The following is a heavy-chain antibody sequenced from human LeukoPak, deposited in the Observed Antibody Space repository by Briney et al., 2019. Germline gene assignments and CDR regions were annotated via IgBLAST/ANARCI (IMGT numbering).Heavy chain of an antibody. CDR1: GFTFSSYE. CDR2: TSGSGSTK. V-gene: IGHV3-48*03. CDR3: ARFAGSYYYFDY. Sequence: GGSLRLSCAASGFTFSSYEMNWVRQAPGKGLEWVSYTSGSGSTKHYADSVKGRFTISRDNAKNSLYLQMNSLRAEDTAVYYCARFAGSYYYFDYWGRGTLVTVSS. D-gene: IGHD1-26*01. J-gene: IGHJ4*02.